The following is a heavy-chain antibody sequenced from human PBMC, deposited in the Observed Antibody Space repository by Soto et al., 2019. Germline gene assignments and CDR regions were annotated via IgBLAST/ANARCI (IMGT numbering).Heavy chain of an antibody. CDR2: IKQDGSEK. Sequence: GSLRLSCAASGFTFSSYWMSWVRQAPGKGLEWVANIKQDGSEKYYVDSVKGRFTISRDNAKNSLYLPMNSLRAEDTAVYYCASGSGSSSENYYYGMDVWGQGTTVTVSS. D-gene: IGHD6-6*01. CDR1: GFTFSSYW. V-gene: IGHV3-7*03. J-gene: IGHJ6*02. CDR3: ASGSGSSSENYYYGMDV.